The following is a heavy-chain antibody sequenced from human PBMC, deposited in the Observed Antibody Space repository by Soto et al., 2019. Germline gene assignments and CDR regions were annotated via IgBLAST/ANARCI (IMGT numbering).Heavy chain of an antibody. CDR3: VRHYICRGGDCYYYGIDV. CDR2: IDPSDSYI. CDR1: GSIFTKYC. J-gene: IGHJ6*02. Sequence: EVQLVQSGAEVKTPGESLRISCKCAGSIFTKYCISWVRQMPGKGLEGMGRIDPSDSYINYSPSFQGHVTISAEKSINTAYLQRSSLRASDTAIYYCVRHYICRGGDCYYYGIDVWGQGTMVTVSS. D-gene: IGHD3-16*01. V-gene: IGHV5-10-1*03.